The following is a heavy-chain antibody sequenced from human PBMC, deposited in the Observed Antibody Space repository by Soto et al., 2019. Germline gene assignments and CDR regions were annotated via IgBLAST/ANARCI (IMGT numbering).Heavy chain of an antibody. CDR3: ALAYYGSGSLFWTHVDYGMDV. V-gene: IGHV3-30*03. CDR2: ISYDGSNQ. Sequence: QVQLVESGGGVVQPGRSLRLSCAASGFTFSSYGMHWVRQAPGKGLEWVAVISYDGSNQYYADSVKGRFTISRDNSKNTLYLQMNSLRSEDTAVYYCALAYYGSGSLFWTHVDYGMDVWGQGTTVTVSS. J-gene: IGHJ6*02. CDR1: GFTFSSYG. D-gene: IGHD3-10*01.